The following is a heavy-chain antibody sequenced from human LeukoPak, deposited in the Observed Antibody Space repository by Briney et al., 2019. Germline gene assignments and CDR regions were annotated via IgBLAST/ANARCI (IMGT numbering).Heavy chain of an antibody. CDR1: GGTFSSYA. D-gene: IGHD3-10*01. CDR2: IIPIFGTA. Sequence: SVKVSCKASGGTFSSYAISWVRQAPGRGLEWMGGIIPIFGTANYAQKFQGRVTITTDESTSTAYMDLSSLKSEDTAVYYCARTDDPQLAYFDYWGQGTLVTVSS. V-gene: IGHV1-69*05. J-gene: IGHJ4*02. CDR3: ARTDDPQLAYFDY.